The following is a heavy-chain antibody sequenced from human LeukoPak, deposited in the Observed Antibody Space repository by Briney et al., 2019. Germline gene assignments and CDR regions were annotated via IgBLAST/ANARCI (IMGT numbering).Heavy chain of an antibody. D-gene: IGHD2-21*01. J-gene: IGHJ3*02. CDR3: ARDLAYVAMNGDYCVCDAFDT. V-gene: IGHV4-4*07. CDR1: GASNSAHY. Sequence: SETPSLTCTPSGASNSAHYYSHHRQPAGKGLEWVGRVHTSGSSDYNPSLKSRITMSVDTSRNQFSLKLTCVTAPDTAVYYCARDLAYVAMNGDYCVCDAFDTLGQGTMVTVSS. CDR2: VHTSGSS.